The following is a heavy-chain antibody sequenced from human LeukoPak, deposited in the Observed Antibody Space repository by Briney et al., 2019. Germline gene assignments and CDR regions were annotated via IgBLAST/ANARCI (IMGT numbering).Heavy chain of an antibody. CDR1: GYSFTSYW. CDR2: IYPGDSDT. D-gene: IGHD3-22*01. Sequence: GESLKISCKGSGYSFTSYWIGWVRQMPGKGLEWMGIIYPGDSDTRYSPSFQGQVTISADKSISTAYLQWSSLKASDTAMYYCARRRTNPYYYDSSGYLDAFDIWGQGTMVTVSS. J-gene: IGHJ3*02. V-gene: IGHV5-51*01. CDR3: ARRRTNPYYYDSSGYLDAFDI.